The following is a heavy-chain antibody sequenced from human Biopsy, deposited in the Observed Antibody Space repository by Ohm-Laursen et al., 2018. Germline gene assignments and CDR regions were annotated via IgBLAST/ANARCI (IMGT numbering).Heavy chain of an antibody. V-gene: IGHV1-2*06. D-gene: IGHD6-13*01. J-gene: IGHJ4*02. CDR2: INPNSGDT. CDR1: GYPFSNYY. CDR3: ARMEQPHDY. Sequence: ASVKASCNVSGYPFSNYYLFWVRQAPGQGLEWMGRINPNSGDTVFARNFQGRVTMTRDTAISTVYMDLRNLRPDDTAVYFCARMEQPHDYWGQGTLVTVSS.